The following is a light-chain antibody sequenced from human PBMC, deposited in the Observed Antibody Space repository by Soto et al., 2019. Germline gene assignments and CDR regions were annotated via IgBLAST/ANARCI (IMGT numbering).Light chain of an antibody. CDR3: QSYDSSLSVVV. CDR2: GNS. CDR1: SSNIGAGYD. J-gene: IGLJ2*01. V-gene: IGLV1-40*01. Sequence: QSALTQPPSASGSPGQSVTISCTGSSSNIGAGYDVHWYQQLPGTAPKLLIYGNSNRPSGVPDRFSGSKSGTSASLAITGLQAEDEADYYCQSYDSSLSVVVFGGGTQLTVL.